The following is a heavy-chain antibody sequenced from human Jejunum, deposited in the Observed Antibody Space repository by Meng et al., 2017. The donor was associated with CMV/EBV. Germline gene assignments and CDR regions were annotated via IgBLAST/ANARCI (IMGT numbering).Heavy chain of an antibody. CDR2: TSNSGGST. CDR3: AKDSPILMVYANYFDY. Sequence: FTLSTCAMNGVRHAPGKGLEWVSRTSNSGGSTYHADSVQGRFTISRDNSKKNLHLQINSLRDEDTAVYYCAKDSPILMVYANYFDYWGQGPPVTVSS. CDR1: FTLSTCA. V-gene: IGHV3-23*01. J-gene: IGHJ4*02. D-gene: IGHD2-8*01.